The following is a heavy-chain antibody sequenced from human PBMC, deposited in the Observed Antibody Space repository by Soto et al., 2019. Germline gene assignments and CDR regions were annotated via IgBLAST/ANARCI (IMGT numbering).Heavy chain of an antibody. CDR1: GFTFSSYA. CDR2: ISSSSSYI. Sequence: GGSLRLSCAASGFTFSSYAMSWVRQAPGKGLDWVSSISSSSSYIYYADSVKGRFTISRDNAKNSLYLQMNSLRAEDTAVYYCARGEPDNVLVKASVPTFQHWGQGTLVTVSS. D-gene: IGHD2-2*01. CDR3: ARGEPDNVLVKASVPTFQH. J-gene: IGHJ1*01. V-gene: IGHV3-21*01.